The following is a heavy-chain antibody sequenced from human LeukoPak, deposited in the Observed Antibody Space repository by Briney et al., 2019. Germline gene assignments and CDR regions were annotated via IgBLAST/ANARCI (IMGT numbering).Heavy chain of an antibody. CDR2: IDRDGSST. J-gene: IGHJ4*02. D-gene: IGHD2-15*01. CDR1: GFMLSTYL. V-gene: IGHV3-74*01. Sequence: GCLRLSSVASGFMLSTYLMNWVRQAPGKGLVGVPPIDRDGSSTTYADSGKGRFTITRDHARNTLCLEMNSLRAEDTAVYYCAGGAGGVSCDWGQGTLVTVSS. CDR3: AGGAGGVSCD.